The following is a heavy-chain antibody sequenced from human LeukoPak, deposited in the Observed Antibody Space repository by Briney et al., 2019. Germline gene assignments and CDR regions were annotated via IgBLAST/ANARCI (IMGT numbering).Heavy chain of an antibody. V-gene: IGHV3-30*02. Sequence: GGSLRLSCAASGFTFSSYGMHWVRQAPGKGLEWVAFIRYDGSNKYYADSVKGRFTISRDNSKNTLYLQMNSLRPEDTAVYYCARGGKIALAGTRSSQYFQHWGQGTLVTVSS. J-gene: IGHJ1*01. D-gene: IGHD6-19*01. CDR1: GFTFSSYG. CDR2: IRYDGSNK. CDR3: ARGGKIALAGTRSSQYFQH.